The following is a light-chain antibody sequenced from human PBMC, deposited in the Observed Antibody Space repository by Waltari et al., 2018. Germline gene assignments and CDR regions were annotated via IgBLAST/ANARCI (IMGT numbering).Light chain of an antibody. J-gene: IGLJ3*02. Sequence: QSALTQPPSASGSPGQSVTISCTGTSSYVGDYDYVSWYQQPPGKAPKLIIYEVSKGPSGVPDRFSGSKSGNTASLTVSGLQAEDEADYYCGSFAGSINWVFGGGTKLTVL. CDR2: EVS. V-gene: IGLV2-8*01. CDR3: GSFAGSINWV. CDR1: SSYVGDYDY.